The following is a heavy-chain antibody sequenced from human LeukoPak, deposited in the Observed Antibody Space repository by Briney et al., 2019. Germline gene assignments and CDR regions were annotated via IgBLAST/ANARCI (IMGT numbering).Heavy chain of an antibody. V-gene: IGHV3-74*01. CDR3: ARALGGLELAEYLQH. Sequence: TGGSLRLSCAASGFTFNSYWMYWVRQAPGQGLVWVSRINSDGSNTTSEDSVKGRFTISRDNAKNTLYLQMNSLRAEDTAVYYCARALGGLELAEYLQHWGQGTLDTVSS. J-gene: IGHJ1*01. CDR1: GFTFNSYW. CDR2: INSDGSNT. D-gene: IGHD1-7*01.